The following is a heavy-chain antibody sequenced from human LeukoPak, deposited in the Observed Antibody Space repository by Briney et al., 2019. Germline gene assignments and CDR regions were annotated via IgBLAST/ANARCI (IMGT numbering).Heavy chain of an antibody. V-gene: IGHV4-39*01. J-gene: IGHJ3*02. D-gene: IGHD3-3*01. CDR3: ARLRDDFWSGYPVEDVDAFDI. CDR2: IYYSGST. Sequence: SQTLSLTCTVSGGSISSSSYYWGWIRQPPGKGLEWIGSIYYSGSTYYNPSLKSRVTISVDTSKNQFSLKLSSVTAADTAVYYCARLRDDFWSGYPVEDVDAFDIWGQGTMVTVSS. CDR1: GGSISSSSYY.